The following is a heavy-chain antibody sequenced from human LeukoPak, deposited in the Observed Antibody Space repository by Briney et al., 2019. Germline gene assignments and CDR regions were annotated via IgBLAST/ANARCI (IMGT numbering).Heavy chain of an antibody. CDR1: GYTFTSYY. V-gene: IGHV1-2*02. Sequence: GASVKVSCKASGYTFTSYYMHWVRQAPGQGLEWMGWINPNSGGTNYAQKFQGRVTMTRDTSISTAYTELSRPRSDDTAGYYSARSLAPRAIVVASHAFDIWGQGTMVTVSS. J-gene: IGHJ3*02. D-gene: IGHD3-22*01. CDR3: ARSLAPRAIVVASHAFDI. CDR2: INPNSGGT.